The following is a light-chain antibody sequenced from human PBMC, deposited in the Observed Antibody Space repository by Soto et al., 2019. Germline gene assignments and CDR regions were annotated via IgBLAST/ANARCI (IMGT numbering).Light chain of an antibody. CDR1: QSVSSSY. CDR2: GAS. V-gene: IGKV3-20*01. CDR3: QQYGSSPIT. Sequence: EIVLTQSPATLSFSPGEGATLSCRASQSVSSSYLAWYQQKPGQAPRLLIFGASRRATGIPDRFSGSGSGTDFTLTISRLEPEDFAVYYCQQYGSSPITFGQGTRLEIK. J-gene: IGKJ5*01.